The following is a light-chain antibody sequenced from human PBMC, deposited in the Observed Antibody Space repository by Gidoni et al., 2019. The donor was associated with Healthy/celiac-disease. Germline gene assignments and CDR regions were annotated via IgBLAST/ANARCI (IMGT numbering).Light chain of an antibody. J-gene: IGKJ3*01. Sequence: IQMTQSPSSLSASVGDRVTITCQASQDISNYLNWYQQKPGKAPKLLIYDASNWETGVPSRFSGSGSGTDFTFTISSLQPEDIATYYCQQYDNLPPFTFGPGTKVDIK. CDR1: QDISNY. CDR2: DAS. CDR3: QQYDNLPPFT. V-gene: IGKV1-33*01.